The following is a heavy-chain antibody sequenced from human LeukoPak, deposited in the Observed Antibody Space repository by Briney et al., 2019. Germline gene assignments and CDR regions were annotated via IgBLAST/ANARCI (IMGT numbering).Heavy chain of an antibody. CDR3: ARDCSGSSCYDGVDY. CDR2: ISGYNGNI. J-gene: IGHJ4*02. D-gene: IGHD2-15*01. CDR1: GYTLTRYG. Sequence: ASVKVSCKASGYTLTRYGISWVRQAPGQGLEWMGWISGYNGNIKYAQKFQGRVTMTTDTSTSTVYMELRSLRSDDTAVYYCARDCSGSSCYDGVDYWGQGTLVTVSS. V-gene: IGHV1-18*01.